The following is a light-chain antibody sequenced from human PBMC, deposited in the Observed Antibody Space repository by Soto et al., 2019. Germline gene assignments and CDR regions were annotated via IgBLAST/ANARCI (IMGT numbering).Light chain of an antibody. CDR1: NIGSKS. J-gene: IGLJ2*01. V-gene: IGLV3-21*04. Sequence: SYELTQPPSVSVAPGKPARITCGGNNIGSKSVHWYQQKPGQAPVLVIYYDSDRPSGIPERFSGSNSGNTATLTISRVEAGDEADYYCQVWDSSRDHPVVFGGGTKVTVL. CDR2: YDS. CDR3: QVWDSSRDHPVV.